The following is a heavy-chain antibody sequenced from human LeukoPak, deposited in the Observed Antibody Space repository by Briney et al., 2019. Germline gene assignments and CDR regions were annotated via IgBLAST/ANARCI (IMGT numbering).Heavy chain of an antibody. V-gene: IGHV1-8*02. CDR3: ARGRATAILYGMDV. Sequence: EASVKVSCKASGYTFTGYYMHWVRQAPGQGPEWMGWMNPNSGNTGYAQKFQGRITMTRDTSISTAYMELSSLRSEDTAVYYCARGRATAILYGMDVWGQGTTVTVSS. D-gene: IGHD5-18*01. J-gene: IGHJ6*02. CDR1: GYTFTGYY. CDR2: MNPNSGNT.